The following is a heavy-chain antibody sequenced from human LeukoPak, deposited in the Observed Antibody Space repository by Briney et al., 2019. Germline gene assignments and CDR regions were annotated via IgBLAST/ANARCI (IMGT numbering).Heavy chain of an antibody. CDR2: IYPGDSQT. CDR3: ARPWYSSSWYPQGAFDI. V-gene: IGHV5-51*01. CDR1: GYRFSSYW. Sequence: GESLKISCKASGYRFSSYWIGWVRQMPGKGLDWMGVIYPGDSQTRLSPSFQGQVTISADKSISTAYLQWSSLKASDTAMYYCARPWYSSSWYPQGAFDIWGQGTMVTVSS. J-gene: IGHJ3*02. D-gene: IGHD6-13*01.